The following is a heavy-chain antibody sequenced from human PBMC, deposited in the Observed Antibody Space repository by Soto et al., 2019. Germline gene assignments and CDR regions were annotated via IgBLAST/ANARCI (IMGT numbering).Heavy chain of an antibody. D-gene: IGHD2-15*01. CDR3: ARDLEVVAATATLDN. J-gene: IGHJ4*02. Sequence: EVQLVESGGGLVQPGGSLRLSCAASGFTFSSHNMNWARQAPGKGLEWVSYISSSSSTTYYADSVKGRFTISRDNAKNSLYLQMNSLRDEDTAVYYCARDLEVVAATATLDNWGQGTLVTVSS. CDR2: ISSSSSTT. V-gene: IGHV3-48*02. CDR1: GFTFSSHN.